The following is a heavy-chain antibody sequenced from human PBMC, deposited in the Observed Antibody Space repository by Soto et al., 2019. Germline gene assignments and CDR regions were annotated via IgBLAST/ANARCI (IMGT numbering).Heavy chain of an antibody. Sequence: PSETLSLTCTVSVGSLSSGGYYWSWIRQHPGKGLEWIGYIYYSGRTYYNPSLHSRVSIAVDTTENQFSLKLTSVTAADTAVYYCSRFGVLRFLEWLVWVGMEVWGQGTTVNVSS. D-gene: IGHD3-3*01. CDR3: SRFGVLRFLEWLVWVGMEV. CDR1: VGSLSSGGYY. V-gene: IGHV4-31*03. J-gene: IGHJ6*02. CDR2: IYYSGRT.